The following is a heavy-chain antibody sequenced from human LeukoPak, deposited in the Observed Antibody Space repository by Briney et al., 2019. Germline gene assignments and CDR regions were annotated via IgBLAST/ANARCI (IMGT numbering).Heavy chain of an antibody. CDR1: GFTFSNYW. J-gene: IGHJ6*04. CDR2: IKQDRSEK. D-gene: IGHD3-10*02. V-gene: IGHV3-7*01. Sequence: GGSLRLSCAASGFTFSNYWMSWVRQAPGKGLERVANIKQDRSEKYYVDSVKGRFTISRDNAKNSLYLQMNSLRAEDTAVYYCAELGITMIGGVWGKGTTVTISS. CDR3: AELGITMIGGV.